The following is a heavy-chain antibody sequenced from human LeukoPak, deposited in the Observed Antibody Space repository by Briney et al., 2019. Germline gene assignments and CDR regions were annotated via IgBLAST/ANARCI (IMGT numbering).Heavy chain of an antibody. J-gene: IGHJ4*02. CDR1: GFTFSNYG. CDR3: AKDKFGPHKGVFDY. D-gene: IGHD3-10*01. Sequence: GGTLRLSCAASGFTFSNYGMSWVRQAPGKGLEWVSSFSGSGGRTYYADSVKGRFTISRDNSKNTLYLQMNSLRAEDTAVYYCAKDKFGPHKGVFDYWGQGTLVTVSS. V-gene: IGHV3-23*01. CDR2: FSGSGGRT.